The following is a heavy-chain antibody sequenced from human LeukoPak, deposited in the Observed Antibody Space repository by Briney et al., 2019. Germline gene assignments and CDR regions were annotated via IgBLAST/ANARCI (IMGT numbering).Heavy chain of an antibody. V-gene: IGHV3-7*01. Sequence: GGSLRLSCAASGFTFSIYWMTWVRQAPGKGLEWVAKIKHDGSEEYYVDSVKGRFTISRDNAKNSLYLQMNSLRAEDTAVYYCARDSRDYWGQGTIVTVSS. CDR1: GFTFSIYW. J-gene: IGHJ4*02. CDR2: IKHDGSEE. CDR3: ARDSRDY.